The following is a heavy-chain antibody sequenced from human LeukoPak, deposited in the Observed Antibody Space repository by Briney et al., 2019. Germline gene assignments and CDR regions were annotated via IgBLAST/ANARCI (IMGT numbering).Heavy chain of an antibody. V-gene: IGHV3-48*01. D-gene: IGHD3-22*01. CDR3: AKDLHVFTMIVVGLFDY. J-gene: IGHJ4*02. CDR2: ISSSSSTI. CDR1: GFTFSSYS. Sequence: GGSLRLSCAASGFTFSSYSMNWVRQAPGKGLEWVSYISSSSSTIYYADSVKGRFTISRDNAKNSLYLQMNSLRAEDTAVYYCAKDLHVFTMIVVGLFDYWGQGTLVTVSS.